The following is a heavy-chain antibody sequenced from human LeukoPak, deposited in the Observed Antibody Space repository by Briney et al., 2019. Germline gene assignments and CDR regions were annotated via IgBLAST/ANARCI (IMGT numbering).Heavy chain of an antibody. J-gene: IGHJ4*02. CDR3: ASSPSYIRY. V-gene: IGHV1-2*02. CDR2: INPNSGDK. CDR1: GYTFTDYY. Sequence: ASVKVSCKASGYTFTDYYIHWVRQAPGQGLEWMGWINPNSGDKNYAQNFQGRVTMTRNTSISTAYMELSRLTSDDTAVYYCASSPSYIRYWGQGTLVTVSS. D-gene: IGHD1-14*01.